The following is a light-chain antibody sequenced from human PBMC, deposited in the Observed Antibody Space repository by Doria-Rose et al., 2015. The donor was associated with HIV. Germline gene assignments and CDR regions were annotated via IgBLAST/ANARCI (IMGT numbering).Light chain of an antibody. Sequence: QSALIQPASVSGSPGQSITLSCTGSSSDVGSYKYVSWYQHHPDKAPKLILYEVSNRPSGISSRFSGSRSGNTASLTISGLQAEDEADYFCCPYTSSSTLFGTGTKVTVL. CDR2: EVS. V-gene: IGLV2-14*01. CDR1: SSDVGSYKY. CDR3: CPYTSSSTL. J-gene: IGLJ1*01.